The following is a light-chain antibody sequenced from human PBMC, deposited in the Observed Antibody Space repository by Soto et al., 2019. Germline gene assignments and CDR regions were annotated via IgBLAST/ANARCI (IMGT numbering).Light chain of an antibody. Sequence: AIQLTQSPSSLAACVGDRVTITCRASQDIRGALAWYQQKPGKAPKMLIYDVSTLESGVPLRFSGSSSGTDFTLTISSLQPVDFGTYYCQQFNSYPITFGHGTRLEIK. V-gene: IGKV1-13*02. J-gene: IGKJ5*01. CDR3: QQFNSYPIT. CDR2: DVS. CDR1: QDIRGA.